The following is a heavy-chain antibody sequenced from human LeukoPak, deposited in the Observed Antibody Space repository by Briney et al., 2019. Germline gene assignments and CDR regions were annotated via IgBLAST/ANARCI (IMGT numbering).Heavy chain of an antibody. CDR3: AKASGYYDTPDYFDY. J-gene: IGHJ4*02. Sequence: GGTLRLSCAASGFTFSSYGMSWVRQAPGKGLEWVSAISGSGGSTYYADSVKGRFTISRDNSKNTLYLQMNSLRAEDTAVYYCAKASGYYDTPDYFDYWGQGTLVTVSS. V-gene: IGHV3-23*01. CDR2: ISGSGGST. CDR1: GFTFSSYG. D-gene: IGHD3-22*01.